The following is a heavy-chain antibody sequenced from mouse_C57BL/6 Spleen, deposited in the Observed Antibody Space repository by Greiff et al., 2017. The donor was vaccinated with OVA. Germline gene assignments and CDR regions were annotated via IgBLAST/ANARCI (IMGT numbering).Heavy chain of an antibody. CDR1: GYTFTGYW. J-gene: IGHJ2*01. CDR3: ARAPRYYGSSPYYFDY. Sequence: VMLVESGAELMKPGASVKLSCKATGYTFTGYWIEWVKQRPGHGLEWIGEILPGSGSTNYNEKFKGKATFTADTSSNTAYMQLSSLTTEDSAIYYCARAPRYYGSSPYYFDYWGQGTTLTVSS. CDR2: ILPGSGST. D-gene: IGHD1-1*01. V-gene: IGHV1-9*01.